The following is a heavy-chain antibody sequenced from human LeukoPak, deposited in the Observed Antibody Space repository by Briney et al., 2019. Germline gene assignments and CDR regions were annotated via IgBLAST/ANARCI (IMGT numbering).Heavy chain of an antibody. Sequence: PGGSLRLSCAASGFTFSSYAMSWVRQAPGKGLGWVSGISGSGASTYYADSVKGRFTISRDNSKNTLYLQMNSLRAEDTAVYYCAKDNIEVTSYYFDYWGQGTLVTVSS. CDR3: AKDNIEVTSYYFDY. V-gene: IGHV3-23*01. CDR2: ISGSGAST. CDR1: GFTFSSYA. J-gene: IGHJ4*02. D-gene: IGHD6-19*01.